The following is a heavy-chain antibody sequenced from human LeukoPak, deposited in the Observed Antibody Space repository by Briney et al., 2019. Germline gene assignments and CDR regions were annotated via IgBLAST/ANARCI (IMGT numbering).Heavy chain of an antibody. CDR3: ARVPTVTIPQSYFDP. Sequence: ASVKVSCKASGYTFTSYGISWVRQAPGQGLEWMEWISAYNGNTNYAQKLQGRVTMTTDTSTSTAYMELSRLRSDDTAVYYCARVPTVTIPQSYFDPWGQGTLVTVSS. CDR2: ISAYNGNT. CDR1: GYTFTSYG. V-gene: IGHV1-18*01. J-gene: IGHJ5*02. D-gene: IGHD4-17*01.